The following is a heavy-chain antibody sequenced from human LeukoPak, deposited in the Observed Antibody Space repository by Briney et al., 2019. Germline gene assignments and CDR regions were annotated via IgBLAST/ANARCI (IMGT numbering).Heavy chain of an antibody. Sequence: AAVKVSCKASGHTFTSLGITWVRQAPGQGLEWMGGIIPIFGTANYAQKFQGRVTITADESTSTAYMELSSLRSEDTAVYYCARGTYYYDSSGYSSPPYYYYYMDVWGKGTTVTVSS. D-gene: IGHD3-22*01. V-gene: IGHV1-69*13. CDR2: IIPIFGTA. CDR1: GHTFTSLG. J-gene: IGHJ6*03. CDR3: ARGTYYYDSSGYSSPPYYYYYMDV.